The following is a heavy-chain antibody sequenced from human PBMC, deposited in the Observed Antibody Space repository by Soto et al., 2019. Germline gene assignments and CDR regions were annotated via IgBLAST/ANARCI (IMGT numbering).Heavy chain of an antibody. CDR3: ARDEAENANGYNYDY. CDR2: ISYSGST. Sequence: QVELPESGPGLVKPSKTLSLNCTVSGVTITSGDTNWRRIRLSTGKGVEWIGYISYSGSTDYNTSLRISITISIDFTKNQFNLKLISTTGADFAIYYCARDEAENANGYNYDYWGQVTLVTGSS. V-gene: IGHV4-30-4*01. D-gene: IGHD3-22*01. CDR1: GVTITSGDTN. J-gene: IGHJ4*02.